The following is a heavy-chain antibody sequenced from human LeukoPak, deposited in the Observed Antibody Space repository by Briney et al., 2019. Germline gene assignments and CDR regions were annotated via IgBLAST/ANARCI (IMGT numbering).Heavy chain of an antibody. J-gene: IGHJ4*02. V-gene: IGHV3-23*01. Sequence: PGGSLRLSCAASGFTFSSYVMSWVRQAPGKGLEWVSGISGSGGSTYYADSVKGRFIISRDNSKNTLYLQMNSLRAEDTAVYYCARTPCSSTSCLTQPTMEGLSYFDYWGQGTLVTVSS. CDR1: GFTFSSYV. CDR3: ARTPCSSTSCLTQPTMEGLSYFDY. CDR2: ISGSGGST. D-gene: IGHD2-2*01.